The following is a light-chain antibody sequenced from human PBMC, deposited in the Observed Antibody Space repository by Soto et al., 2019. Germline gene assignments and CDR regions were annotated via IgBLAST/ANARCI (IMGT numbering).Light chain of an antibody. CDR2: LGS. CDR1: QRLLHSNGNTF. V-gene: IGKV2-28*01. J-gene: IGKJ2*01. CDR3: MQALQTPYT. Sequence: EIVMTQSPPSLTVTPGEPASISCRSSQRLLHSNGNTFLDWYLQKPGQSPQLLIYLGSNRASGVPDRVSGSEAGTDFTLKISRVEAEDVGVSYCMQALQTPYTFGQGTKLEIK.